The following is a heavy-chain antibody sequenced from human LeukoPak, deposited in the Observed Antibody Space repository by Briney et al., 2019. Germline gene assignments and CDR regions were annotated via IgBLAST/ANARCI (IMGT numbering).Heavy chain of an antibody. Sequence: GGSPRLSCAASGFTFSSYGMHWVRQAPGKGLEWVAFIRYDGSNKYYADSVKGRFTISRDNSKNTLYLQMNSLRAEDTAVYYCAKAHFVDERVPAATPADYWGQGTLVTVSS. CDR2: IRYDGSNK. D-gene: IGHD2-2*01. CDR1: GFTFSSYG. V-gene: IGHV3-30*02. CDR3: AKAHFVDERVPAATPADY. J-gene: IGHJ4*02.